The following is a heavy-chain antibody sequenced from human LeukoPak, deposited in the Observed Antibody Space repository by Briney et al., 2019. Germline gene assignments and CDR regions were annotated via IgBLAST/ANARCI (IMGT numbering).Heavy chain of an antibody. CDR1: GFAVSTND. D-gene: IGHD3-10*01. CDR3: TRGGSGSYSRDYYYMDV. J-gene: IGHJ6*03. CDR2: IRSKAYGGTT. Sequence: GGSLRLSCAASGFAVSTNDMSWVRQAPGKRLEWVGFIRSKAYGGTTEYAASVKGRFTISRDDSKSIAYLQMNSLKTEDTAVYYCTRGGSGSYSRDYYYMDVWGKGTTVTVSS. V-gene: IGHV3-49*04.